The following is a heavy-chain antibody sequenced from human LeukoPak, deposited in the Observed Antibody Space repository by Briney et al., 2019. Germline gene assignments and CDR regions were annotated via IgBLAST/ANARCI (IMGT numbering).Heavy chain of an antibody. CDR3: ARSSGGGYLGGDWFAP. CDR2: IIPIFGTA. J-gene: IGHJ5*02. V-gene: IGHV1-69*05. Sequence: SVKVSCKASGGTFSSYAISWVRQAPGQGLEWMGGIIPIFGTANYAQKFQGRVTITRDTSASTAYMELSSLRSEDTAVYYCARSSGGGYLGGDWFAPWGKEPLVPVSS. D-gene: IGHD6-19*01. CDR1: GGTFSSYA.